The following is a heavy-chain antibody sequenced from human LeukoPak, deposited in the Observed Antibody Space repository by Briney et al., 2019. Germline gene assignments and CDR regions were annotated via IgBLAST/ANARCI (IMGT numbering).Heavy chain of an antibody. Sequence: GRSLRLSCAASGFTFSSYSMNWVRQAPGKGLEWVSSISSSSSYIYYADSVKGRFTISRDNAKNSLYLQMNSLRAEDTAVYYCARVGLYSSSWYDYWGQGTLVTVSS. CDR3: ARVGLYSSSWYDY. D-gene: IGHD6-13*01. CDR1: GFTFSSYS. J-gene: IGHJ4*02. V-gene: IGHV3-21*01. CDR2: ISSSSSYI.